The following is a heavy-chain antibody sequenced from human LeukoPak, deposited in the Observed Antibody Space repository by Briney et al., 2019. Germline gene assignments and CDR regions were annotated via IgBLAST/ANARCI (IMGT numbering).Heavy chain of an antibody. CDR2: IYPGDSDT. CDR3: AVYDFWSGSAFGYMDV. D-gene: IGHD3-3*01. CDR1: GYSFNTNW. Sequence: GESLKISCKGSGYSFNTNWIGWVRPMPGKGLEWMGIIYPGDSDTRYSPSSQGQVTISADKSISTAYLQWNSLKASDTAMYYCAVYDFWSGSAFGYMDVWGKGTTVTVSS. J-gene: IGHJ6*03. V-gene: IGHV5-51*01.